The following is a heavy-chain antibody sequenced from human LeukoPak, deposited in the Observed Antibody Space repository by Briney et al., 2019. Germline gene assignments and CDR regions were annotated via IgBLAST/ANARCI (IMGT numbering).Heavy chain of an antibody. D-gene: IGHD4-23*01. J-gene: IGHJ6*03. CDR2: IKSKTDGGTT. CDR3: TTAPTVVTPEDYYYYYMDV. Sequence: GGSLRLSCAASGFTFSNAWMSWVRQAPGKGLEWVGRIKSKTDGGTTDYAAPVKGRFTISRDDSKNTLYLQMNSLKTEDTAVYYCTTAPTVVTPEDYYYYYMDVWGKGTTVTVSS. V-gene: IGHV3-15*01. CDR1: GFTFSNAW.